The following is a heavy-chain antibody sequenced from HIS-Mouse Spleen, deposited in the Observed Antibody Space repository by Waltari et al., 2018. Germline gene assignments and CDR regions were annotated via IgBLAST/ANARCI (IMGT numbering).Heavy chain of an antibody. CDR2: IYYSGSN. Sequence: QLQLQESGPGLVKPSETLSLTCTVSGGSISSSSYYWGWIRQPPGKGLEWIGRIYYSGSNYYNPSLKRRVTISVDTSKNQFSLKLSSVTAADTAVYYCAREIPYSSSWYDWYFDLWGRGTLVTVSS. CDR3: AREIPYSSSWYDWYFDL. J-gene: IGHJ2*01. D-gene: IGHD6-13*01. CDR1: GGSISSSSYY. V-gene: IGHV4-39*07.